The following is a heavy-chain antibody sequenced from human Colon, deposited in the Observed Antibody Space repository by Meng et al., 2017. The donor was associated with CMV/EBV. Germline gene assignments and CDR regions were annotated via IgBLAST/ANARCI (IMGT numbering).Heavy chain of an antibody. CDR1: GGPITSYY. D-gene: IGHD3-16*01. Sequence: QVQLTESGPGLGKPSETLSLTCTGSGGPITSYYLSWIRQPPGKGLEWIGYFYYSGSTNYNPSLKSRVTISVDTSKNQLSLKLSSVTAADTAVYYCATGGTNWFDPWGQGTLVTVSS. CDR3: ATGGTNWFDP. CDR2: FYYSGST. V-gene: IGHV4-59*01. J-gene: IGHJ5*02.